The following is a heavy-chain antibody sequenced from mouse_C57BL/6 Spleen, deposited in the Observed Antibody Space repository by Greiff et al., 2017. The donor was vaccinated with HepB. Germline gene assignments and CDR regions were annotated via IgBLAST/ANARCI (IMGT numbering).Heavy chain of an antibody. CDR1: GFSLTSYA. V-gene: IGHV2-9-1*01. Sequence: VKLMESGPGLVAPSQSLSITCTVSGFSLTSYAISWVRQPPGKGLEWLGVIWTGGGTNYNSALKSRLSISKDNSKSQVFLKMNSLQTDDTARYYCARGGIYYGNYEYFDVWGTGTTVTVSS. J-gene: IGHJ1*03. D-gene: IGHD2-1*01. CDR2: IWTGGGT. CDR3: ARGGIYYGNYEYFDV.